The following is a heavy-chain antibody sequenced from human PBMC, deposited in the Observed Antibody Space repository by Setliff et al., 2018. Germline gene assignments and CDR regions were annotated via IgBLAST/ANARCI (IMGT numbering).Heavy chain of an antibody. V-gene: IGHV3-48*03. J-gene: IGHJ3*02. CDR1: GFTFRSYE. CDR3: ASHEPWLWNAFDI. CDR2: ITTSGSTI. Sequence: GGSLRLSCAASGFTFRSYEMNWVRQAPGKGLEWISYITTSGSTIYYADSVKGRFAISRDNAKNSLYLQMNSLRAEDTAVYYCASHEPWLWNAFDIWGQGTMVTVSS. D-gene: IGHD6-19*01.